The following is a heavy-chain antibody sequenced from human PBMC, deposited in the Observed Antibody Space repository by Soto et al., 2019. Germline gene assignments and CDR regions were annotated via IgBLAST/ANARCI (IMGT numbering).Heavy chain of an antibody. J-gene: IGHJ4*02. D-gene: IGHD6-13*01. CDR1: GYTFNSHE. CDR2: ISGSGTT. Sequence: EVKLVESGRGSGQPGGSLRLSCVASGYTFNSHEMNWIRQTPGKGLEWISSISGSGTTKYADSVKGRFTISRDNAHKSIYLEMNSLRVEDTGVYYCARGGIHWGQGALVTVSS. V-gene: IGHV3-48*03. CDR3: ARGGIH.